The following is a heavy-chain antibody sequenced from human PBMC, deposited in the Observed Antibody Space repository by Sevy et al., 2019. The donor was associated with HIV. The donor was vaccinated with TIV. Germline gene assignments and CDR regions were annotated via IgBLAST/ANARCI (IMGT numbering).Heavy chain of an antibody. Sequence: GGSLRLSCVASGFTFSNVWMSWVRQAPGKGLEWVGHFKSKNDGGTTDYAAPVRGRFTISRGDSKNTLYLQMNGLKTVDTAVYYCTTGGSLFQHWGQGTLVTVSS. V-gene: IGHV3-15*01. CDR3: TTGGSLFQH. CDR2: FKSKNDGGTT. CDR1: GFTFSNVW. J-gene: IGHJ1*01. D-gene: IGHD3-16*01.